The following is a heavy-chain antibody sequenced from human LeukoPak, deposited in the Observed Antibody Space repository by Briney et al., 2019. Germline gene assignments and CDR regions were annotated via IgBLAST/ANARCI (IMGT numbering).Heavy chain of an antibody. CDR2: ITNSGGST. D-gene: IGHD6-19*01. CDR3: AKISVTLTRDY. V-gene: IGHV3-23*01. CDR1: ALTFRSYG. Sequence: GRSLRLSCAASALTFRSYGMHWVRQAPGKGLEWVSAITNSGGSTYYADSVKGRFTISRDNSKNTLFLQMNSLRADDTAVYYCAKISVTLTRDYWGQGTLVTVSS. J-gene: IGHJ4*02.